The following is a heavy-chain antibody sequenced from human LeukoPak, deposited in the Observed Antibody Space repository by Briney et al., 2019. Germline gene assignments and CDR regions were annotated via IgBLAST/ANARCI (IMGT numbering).Heavy chain of an antibody. D-gene: IGHD6-13*01. CDR1: GYTVTGYY. J-gene: IGHJ4*02. V-gene: IGHV1-2*02. Sequence: ASVKVSCKASGYTVTGYYMHWVRQAPGQGLEWMGWINPNSGGTNYAQKFQGRVTMTRDTSISTAYMELSRLRSDDTAVYYCARGHQLSSSWFDYWGQGTLVTVSS. CDR2: INPNSGGT. CDR3: ARGHQLSSSWFDY.